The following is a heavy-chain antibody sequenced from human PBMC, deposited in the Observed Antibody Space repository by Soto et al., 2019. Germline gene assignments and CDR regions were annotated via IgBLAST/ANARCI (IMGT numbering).Heavy chain of an antibody. CDR3: ARVKTWTYLDF. D-gene: IGHD5-12*01. Sequence: EVQLLESGGGLVQPGGSLRLSCAASGFTFSSYAMSWVRQAPGKGLEWVSAISDSSDRTYYADSVKGRFIISRDNSKNTLYVQMNSLRAEDTAVYYCARVKTWTYLDFWGQGSLVTVSS. CDR1: GFTFSSYA. CDR2: ISDSSDRT. V-gene: IGHV3-23*01. J-gene: IGHJ4*02.